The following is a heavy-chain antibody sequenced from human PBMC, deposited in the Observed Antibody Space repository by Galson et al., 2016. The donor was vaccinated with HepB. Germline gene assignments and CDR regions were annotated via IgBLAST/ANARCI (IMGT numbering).Heavy chain of an antibody. CDR2: IFYTVST. CDR3: AALHDTNYYFNGMDV. Sequence: SETLSLTCTVSGGSISSYYWSWIRQPPGKGLEWIGYIFYTVSTNSNPSLKGRVTISPDASKNQFSLMLTSVTAADTAVYYCAALHDTNYYFNGMDVWGQGSTVTVSS. V-gene: IGHV4-59*01. CDR1: GGSISSYY. J-gene: IGHJ6*02. D-gene: IGHD3-22*01.